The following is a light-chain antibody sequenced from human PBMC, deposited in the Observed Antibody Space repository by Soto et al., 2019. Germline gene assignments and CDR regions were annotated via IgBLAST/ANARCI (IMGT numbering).Light chain of an antibody. V-gene: IGLV1-44*01. J-gene: IGLJ2*01. CDR3: AAWDDSLNGVV. CDR1: SSNIGSNT. CDR2: SNN. Sequence: QSVLTQPPSASGTPGQRVTVSCSGGSSNIGSNTVNWYRQVPGTAPNLLIYSNNQRPSGVPDRFSGSKSGTSVSLAISGLQSDDEADYYCAAWDDSLNGVVFGGGTKVTVL.